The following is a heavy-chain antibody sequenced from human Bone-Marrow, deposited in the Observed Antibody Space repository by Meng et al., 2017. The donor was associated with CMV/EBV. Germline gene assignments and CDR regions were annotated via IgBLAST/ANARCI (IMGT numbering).Heavy chain of an antibody. Sequence: SVKVSCKASGYTFTGYYMHWVRQAPGQGLEWMGGIIPIFGTANYAQKFQGRVTITTDESTSTAYMELSSLRSEDTAVYYCARGARGGVTPFDYWGQGTLVTVSS. J-gene: IGHJ4*02. D-gene: IGHD2-8*02. CDR2: IIPIFGTA. CDR3: ARGARGGVTPFDY. CDR1: GYTFTGYY. V-gene: IGHV1-69*05.